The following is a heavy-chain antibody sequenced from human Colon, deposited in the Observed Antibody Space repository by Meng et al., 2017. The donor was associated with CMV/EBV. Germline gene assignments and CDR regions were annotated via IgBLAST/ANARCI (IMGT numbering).Heavy chain of an antibody. J-gene: IGHJ4*02. CDR1: GFNFRTHN. CDR2: ISGSETST. V-gene: IGHV3-23*01. Sequence: GESLKISCAASGFNFRTHNMNWVRQAPGKGLEWVSSISGSETSTYYSDSVKGRFTISRDTSKNTLSLQMNGLGAEDTAVYYCAKSLFGVGQLVYFDSWGQGTPVTVSS. D-gene: IGHD3-10*02. CDR3: AKSLFGVGQLVYFDS.